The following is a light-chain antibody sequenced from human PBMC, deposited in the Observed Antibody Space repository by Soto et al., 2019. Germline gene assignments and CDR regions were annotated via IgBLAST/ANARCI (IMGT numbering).Light chain of an antibody. J-gene: IGLJ1*01. V-gene: IGLV2-14*01. CDR3: SSYTSSTEYV. CDR2: EVT. Sequence: SVRTQPASVSGSPAQSTTISYTGTTSDFGFYNYVSWYQHHTGKAPTLLTSEVTNRHSGVSNRFSGSKSGNTASLTISGLQAEDEADYCCSSYTSSTEYVFGTGPKVTVL. CDR1: TSDFGFYNY.